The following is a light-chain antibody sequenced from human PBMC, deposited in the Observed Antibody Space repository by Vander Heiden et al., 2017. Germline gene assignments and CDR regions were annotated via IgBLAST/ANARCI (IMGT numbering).Light chain of an antibody. V-gene: IGKV1-39*01. J-gene: IGKJ1*01. CDR3: HQRDSTPPT. Sequence: DIQMTQSPSSLSASVGDRVTITCRASQSISSYLNWYQQKPGKAPKLLIYAASSLQSAVPSTYRRSESVSAFTLSISRLLPEDFATSYCHQRDSTPPTFGQGTKVXIK. CDR1: QSISSY. CDR2: AAS.